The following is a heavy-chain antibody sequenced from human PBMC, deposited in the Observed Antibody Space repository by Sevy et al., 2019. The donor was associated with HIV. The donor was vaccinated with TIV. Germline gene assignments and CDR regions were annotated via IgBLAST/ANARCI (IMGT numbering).Heavy chain of an antibody. CDR3: TTDREYGDYKGGFDC. D-gene: IGHD4-17*01. V-gene: IGHV3-15*01. Sequence: GGSPRLSCAVSGFTFTNAWMGWVRQAPGKGLEWVGRIRSNTDGGTTDYAAPLKGRFTISRDDSKNTLYLQMNILKSADTAVYYCTTDREYGDYKGGFDCWGQRTLVTVSS. J-gene: IGHJ4*02. CDR1: GFTFTNAW. CDR2: IRSNTDGGTT.